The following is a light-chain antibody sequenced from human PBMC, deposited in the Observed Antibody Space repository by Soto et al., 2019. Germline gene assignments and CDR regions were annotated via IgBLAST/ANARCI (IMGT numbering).Light chain of an antibody. V-gene: IGKV3-15*01. Sequence: EIVMTKYPDTLSVAPGERFTLSYMASQGVSRKLAWYQHKSGQAPRLLISGASTGATGIPARFSGSGSGTEFTLTISSLQSEDCAIYYCQHDYTWPITFGGGTKVDI. CDR3: QHDYTWPIT. J-gene: IGKJ4*01. CDR2: GAS. CDR1: QGVSRK.